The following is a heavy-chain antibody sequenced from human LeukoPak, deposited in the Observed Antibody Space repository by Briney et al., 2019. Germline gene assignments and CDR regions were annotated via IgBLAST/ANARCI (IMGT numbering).Heavy chain of an antibody. CDR1: GGSISSGGYS. D-gene: IGHD6-19*01. CDR3: ARDNRAVAGMDYYYMDV. Sequence: TSETLSLTCAVSGGSISSGGYSWSWIRQPPGKGLEWIGYIYHSGSTYYNPSLKSRVTISVDRSKNQFSLKLSSVTAADTAVYYCARDNRAVAGMDYYYMDVWGKGTTVTVSS. CDR2: IYHSGST. V-gene: IGHV4-30-2*01. J-gene: IGHJ6*03.